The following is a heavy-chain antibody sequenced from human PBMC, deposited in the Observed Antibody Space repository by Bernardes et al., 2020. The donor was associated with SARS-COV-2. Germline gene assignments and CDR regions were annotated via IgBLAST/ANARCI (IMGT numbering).Heavy chain of an antibody. J-gene: IGHJ6*03. CDR1: GFSLSTSGVG. Sequence: SGPTLVKPTQTLTLTCTFSGFSLSTSGVGVGWIRQPPGKALEWLALIYWNDDKRYSPSLKSRLTITKDTSKNQVVLTMTNMDPVDTATYYCASSPWLWFGELPNYYYYYMDVWGKGTTVTVSS. CDR3: ASSPWLWFGELPNYYYYYMDV. CDR2: IYWNDDK. D-gene: IGHD3-10*01. V-gene: IGHV2-5*01.